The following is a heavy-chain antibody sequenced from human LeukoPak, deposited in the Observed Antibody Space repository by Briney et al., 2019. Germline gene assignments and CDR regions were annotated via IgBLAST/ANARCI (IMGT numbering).Heavy chain of an antibody. J-gene: IGHJ4*02. D-gene: IGHD3-10*01. Sequence: SETLSLTCTVSGGSINTPNYYWGWIRQTPGTGLEWIGNIFYSGGTYYSPSLTSRVTISLDTSRNQFSLKLNSVTAADTAVYYCARGLWFGDENPPYFDYWGQGTLVTVSS. CDR3: ARGLWFGDENPPYFDY. V-gene: IGHV4-39*07. CDR1: GGSINTPNYY. CDR2: IFYSGGT.